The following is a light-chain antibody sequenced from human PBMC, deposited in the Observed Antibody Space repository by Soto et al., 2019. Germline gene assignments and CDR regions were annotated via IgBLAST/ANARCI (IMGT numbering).Light chain of an antibody. V-gene: IGKV1-39*01. Sequence: DIPLTQSPSSLSASVGDRVTITCRASQSISIYLNWYQQKPGKAPKLLIYAASSLQSGVPSRFSGSGSGTDFTLTISSLQPEDFATYYCQQSYSTLITFGQGTRLEI. CDR1: QSISIY. CDR2: AAS. CDR3: QQSYSTLIT. J-gene: IGKJ5*01.